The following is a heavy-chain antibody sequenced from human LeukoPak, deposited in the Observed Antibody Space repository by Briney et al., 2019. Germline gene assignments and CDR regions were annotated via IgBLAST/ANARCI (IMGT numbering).Heavy chain of an antibody. D-gene: IGHD3-22*01. CDR2: IYYSGST. J-gene: IGHJ6*03. V-gene: IGHV4-30-4*07. CDR3: ARDREYYYDSSGDYYYYYMDV. CDR1: GGSISSGGYS. Sequence: SETLSLTCAVSGGSISSGGYSWSWIRQPPGKGLEWIGYIYYSGSTYYNPSLKSRVTISVDTSKNQFSLKLSSVTAADTAVYYCARDREYYYDSSGDYYYYYMDVWGKGTTVTVSS.